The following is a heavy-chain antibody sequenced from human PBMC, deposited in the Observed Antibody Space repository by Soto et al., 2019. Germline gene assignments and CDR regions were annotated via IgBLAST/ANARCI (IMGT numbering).Heavy chain of an antibody. J-gene: IGHJ3*01. V-gene: IGHV6-1*01. CDR1: GDSFSRNGVA. D-gene: IGHD3-10*01. CDR3: ARGKYYGFDV. Sequence: SQTLSLTCAISGDSFSRNGVAWNWIRQSPSRGLEWLGRTYYRSKWYNDYAVSVKSRLTVNPDTSKNQFSLQLSSVTPEDTAVYYCARGKYYGFDVWRERPIVTV. CDR2: TYYRSKWYN.